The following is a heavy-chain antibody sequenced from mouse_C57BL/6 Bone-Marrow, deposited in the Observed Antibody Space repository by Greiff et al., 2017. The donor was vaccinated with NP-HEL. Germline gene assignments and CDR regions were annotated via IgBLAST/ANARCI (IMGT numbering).Heavy chain of an antibody. V-gene: IGHV2-2*01. CDR3: ARAPYYYGSSFDY. D-gene: IGHD1-1*01. J-gene: IGHJ2*01. CDR1: GFSLTSYG. CDR2: IWSGGST. Sequence: VKLQESGPGLVQPSQSLSITCTVSGFSLTSYGVHWVRQSPGKGLEWLGVIWSGGSTDYNAAFISRLSISKENSKSQVFFKMNSLQADDTAIYYCARAPYYYGSSFDYWGQGTTLTVSS.